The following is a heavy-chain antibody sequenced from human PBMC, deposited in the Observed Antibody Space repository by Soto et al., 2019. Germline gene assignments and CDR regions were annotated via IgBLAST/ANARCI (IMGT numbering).Heavy chain of an antibody. D-gene: IGHD1-26*01. CDR1: GFTLSSYE. CDR3: ARSGTYEPLYY. V-gene: IGHV3-48*03. Sequence: EVQLVESGGGLVQPGGSLRLSCAASGFTLSSYEMNWVRQAPGKGLEWVSYISGGGRTIYYADSVKGRFTISRDNAKNSLYLQMNSLRAEDTAVYYCARSGTYEPLYYWGQGTLVTVSS. J-gene: IGHJ4*02. CDR2: ISGGGRTI.